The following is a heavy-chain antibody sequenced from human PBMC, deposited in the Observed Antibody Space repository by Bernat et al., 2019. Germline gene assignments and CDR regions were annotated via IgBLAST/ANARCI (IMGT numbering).Heavy chain of an antibody. CDR3: ARAKVVPAADPYYYYYYMDV. J-gene: IGHJ6*03. D-gene: IGHD2-2*01. V-gene: IGHV3-33*01. CDR2: IWYDGSNK. Sequence: QVQLVESGGGVVQPGRSLRLSCAASGFTFSSYGMHWVRQAPGKGLEWVAVIWYDGSNKYYADSVKGRFTISRDNSKKTLYLQMNSLRAEDTAVYYCARAKVVPAADPYYYYYYMDVWGKGTTVTVSS. CDR1: GFTFSSYG.